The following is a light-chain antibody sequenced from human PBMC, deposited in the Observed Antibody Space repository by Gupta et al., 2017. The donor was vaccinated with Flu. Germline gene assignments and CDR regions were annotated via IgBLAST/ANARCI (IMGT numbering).Light chain of an antibody. Sequence: EIVMTQSPATLSVSRGERATLSCRASQSVSSNLAWYQQKPGQAPRLLLYGASTRATGIPARFSGSGSGTEFTLTISSLQSEDFAVYYCQQDNNWPLTFGGGTKVEIK. V-gene: IGKV3-15*01. J-gene: IGKJ4*01. CDR3: QQDNNWPLT. CDR1: QSVSSN. CDR2: GAS.